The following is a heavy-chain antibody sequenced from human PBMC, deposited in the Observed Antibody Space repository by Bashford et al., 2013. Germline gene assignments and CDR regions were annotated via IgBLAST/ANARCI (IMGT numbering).Heavy chain of an antibody. CDR2: ISYDGSNK. J-gene: IGHJ4*02. CDR1: GFTFSSYA. V-gene: IGHV3-30-3*01. CDR3: AREWGYFDY. D-gene: IGHD7-27*01. Sequence: GSLRLSCAASGFTFSSYAMHWVRQAPGKGLEWVAVISYDGSNKYYADSVKGRFTISRDNSKNTLYLQMNSLRAEDTAVYYCAREWGYFDYWGQGTLVTVSS.